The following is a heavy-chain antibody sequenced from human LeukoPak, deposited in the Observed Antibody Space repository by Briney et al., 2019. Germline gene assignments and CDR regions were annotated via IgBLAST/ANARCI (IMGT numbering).Heavy chain of an antibody. Sequence: GGSLRLSCAASGFTFSSYSMTWVRQAPGKGLEWVSAISGSGGSTYYADSVKGRFTISRDNSKNTLFLHMNSLRAEDTAVYYCARLFGGVTTFDYWGQGALVTVSS. CDR1: GFTFSSYS. D-gene: IGHD2-8*02. V-gene: IGHV3-23*01. CDR3: ARLFGGVTTFDY. CDR2: ISGSGGST. J-gene: IGHJ4*02.